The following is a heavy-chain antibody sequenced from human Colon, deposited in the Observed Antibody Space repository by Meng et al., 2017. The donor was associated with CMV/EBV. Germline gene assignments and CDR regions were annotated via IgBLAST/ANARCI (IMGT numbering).Heavy chain of an antibody. CDR1: GFTFGDYA. CDR3: TRDSSVVVPAPPSYGMDV. CDR2: IRSKAYGGTT. Sequence: GGSLRLSCTASGFTFGDYAMSWVRQAPGKGLEWVGFIRSKAYGGTTEYAASVKGRFTISRDDSKSIAYLQMNSLKTEDTAVYYCTRDSSVVVPAPPSYGMDVWGQGTTVTVS. D-gene: IGHD2-2*01. V-gene: IGHV3-49*04. J-gene: IGHJ6*02.